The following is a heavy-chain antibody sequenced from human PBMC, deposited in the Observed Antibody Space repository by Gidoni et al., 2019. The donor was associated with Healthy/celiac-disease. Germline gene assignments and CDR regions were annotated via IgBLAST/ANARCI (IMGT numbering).Heavy chain of an antibody. Sequence: QVQLQQWGAGLLKPSETLSLTCAVYGGSFSGYYWSWIRQPPGKGLEWIGEINHSGSTNYNPSLKSRVTISVDTSKNQFSLKLSSVTAADTAVYYCARGATGTTDAFDIWGQGTMVTVSS. CDR1: GGSFSGYY. CDR2: INHSGST. CDR3: ARGATGTTDAFDI. J-gene: IGHJ3*02. D-gene: IGHD1-7*01. V-gene: IGHV4-34*01.